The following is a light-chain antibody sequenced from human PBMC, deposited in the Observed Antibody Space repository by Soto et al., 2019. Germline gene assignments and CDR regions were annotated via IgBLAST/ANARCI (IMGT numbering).Light chain of an antibody. V-gene: IGLV2-14*01. J-gene: IGLJ2*01. CDR3: SSYTSSNIPI. CDR1: SSDVGGYNY. Sequence: QSVLTQPASVSGSPGQSITISCTGTSSDVGGYNYVCWYQQYPGKAPKLMIYDVTNRPSGVSDRFSGSKSGNTASLTISGLQAEDEADYYCSSYTSSNIPIFGGGTKLTVL. CDR2: DVT.